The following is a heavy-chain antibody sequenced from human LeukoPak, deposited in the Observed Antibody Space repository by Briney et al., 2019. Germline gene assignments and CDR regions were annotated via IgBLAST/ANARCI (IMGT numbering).Heavy chain of an antibody. V-gene: IGHV3-30-3*01. D-gene: IGHD3-10*01. J-gene: IGHJ4*02. Sequence: GGSLRLSCAASGFTFSSYAMHWVRQAPGKGLEWVAVISYDGSNKYYADSVKGRFTISRDNSKNTLYLQMNSLRAEDTAVYYCARSELLMGIDYWGQGTLVTVSS. CDR1: GFTFSSYA. CDR2: ISYDGSNK. CDR3: ARSELLMGIDY.